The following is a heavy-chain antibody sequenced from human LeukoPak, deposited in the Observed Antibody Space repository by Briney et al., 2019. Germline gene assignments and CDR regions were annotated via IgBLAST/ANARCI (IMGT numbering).Heavy chain of an antibody. J-gene: IGHJ2*01. V-gene: IGHV4-59*08. D-gene: IGHD3-22*01. CDR1: GGSIFGYY. Sequence: PSETLSLTRTVSGGSIFGYYFNWIWQAPGKGLEWIGCIYSNGITRYTPSLSSGGTLSLATSPSPFSLRLRSVTAADTPLYFCVRRAYYDSSGYSPASGYFDLWGRGTLVTVSS. CDR3: VRRAYYDSSGYSPASGYFDL. CDR2: IYSNGIT.